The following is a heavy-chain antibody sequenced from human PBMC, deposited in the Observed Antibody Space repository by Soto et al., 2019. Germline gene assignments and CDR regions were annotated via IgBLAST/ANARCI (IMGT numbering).Heavy chain of an antibody. CDR2: ISYDGSNK. Sequence: QVQLVESGGGVVQPGRSLRLSCAASGFTFSSYAMHWVRQAPGKGLEWGAVISYDGSNKYYADSVKGRFTISRDNSKNTLYLQMNSLRAEDTAVYYCAREVSVYSSGWHRPFDYWGQGTLVTVSS. J-gene: IGHJ4*02. D-gene: IGHD6-19*01. CDR3: AREVSVYSSGWHRPFDY. V-gene: IGHV3-30-3*01. CDR1: GFTFSSYA.